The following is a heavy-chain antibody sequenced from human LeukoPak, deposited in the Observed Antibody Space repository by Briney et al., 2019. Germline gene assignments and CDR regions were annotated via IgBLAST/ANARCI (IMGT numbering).Heavy chain of an antibody. V-gene: IGHV3-23*01. Sequence: GGSLRLSCAASGFAFSSYAMSWVRQAPGKGLEWVSAISGSGGSTYYADSVKGRFTISRDNSKNTLYLQMNSLRAEDTAVYYCENMVRGVWVTDYYYMDVWGKGTTVTVSS. CDR2: ISGSGGST. CDR3: ENMVRGVWVTDYYYMDV. J-gene: IGHJ6*03. CDR1: GFAFSSYA. D-gene: IGHD3-10*01.